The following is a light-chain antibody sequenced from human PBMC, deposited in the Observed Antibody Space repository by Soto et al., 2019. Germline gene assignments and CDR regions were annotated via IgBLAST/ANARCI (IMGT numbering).Light chain of an antibody. V-gene: IGKV3-15*01. CDR3: QQYNNWPLT. CDR1: QSVSSN. J-gene: IGKJ4*01. CDR2: GAS. Sequence: ELVMPQSPATLSVSPGERATLSCRASQSVSSNLAWYQQKPGQAPRLLIYGASTRATGIPARFSGSGSGTEFTLTISSLQSEDFAVYDCQQYNNWPLTFGGGTKVEIK.